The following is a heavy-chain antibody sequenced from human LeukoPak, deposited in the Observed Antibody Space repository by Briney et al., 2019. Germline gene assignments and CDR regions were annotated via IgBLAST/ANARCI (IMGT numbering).Heavy chain of an antibody. CDR2: IIVGSGAT. Sequence: SVKVSFKASGFTSTNFAVQWVRQARGQRLEWIGWIIVGSGATKCAQDFQERVTITRDLSTSTLYMELRSLTSEDTAVYYCAADLSNPRMGASYLDSWGQGTLVTVSS. CDR1: GFTSTNFA. CDR3: AADLSNPRMGASYLDS. J-gene: IGHJ4*02. V-gene: IGHV1-58*01. D-gene: IGHD3-16*01.